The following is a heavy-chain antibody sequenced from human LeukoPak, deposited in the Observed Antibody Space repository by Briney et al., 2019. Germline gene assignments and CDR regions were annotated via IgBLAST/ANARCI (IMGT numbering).Heavy chain of an antibody. CDR3: SCYEDYYYGMDV. Sequence: SETLSLTCTVSGGSIRSSYYYWGWIRQPPGKGLEWIGSIYYSGSTYYNPSLKSRVTISVDTSKNQFSLKLSSVTAADTAVYYCSCYEDYYYGMDVWGQGTTVTVSS. CDR1: GGSIRSSYYY. CDR2: IYYSGST. D-gene: IGHD2-2*01. J-gene: IGHJ6*02. V-gene: IGHV4-39*01.